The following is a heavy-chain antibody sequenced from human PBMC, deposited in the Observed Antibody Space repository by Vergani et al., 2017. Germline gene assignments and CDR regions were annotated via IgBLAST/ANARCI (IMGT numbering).Heavy chain of an antibody. V-gene: IGHV4-59*01. CDR2: IYYSGST. CDR3: ARFAAAAGPYYMDV. CDR1: GGSISSYY. D-gene: IGHD6-13*01. J-gene: IGHJ6*03. Sequence: QVQLQESGPGLVKPSETLSITCTVSGGSISSYYWSWIRQPPGKGLEWIGYIYYSGSTNYNPSLKSRVTISVDTSKNQFSLKLSSVTAADTAVYYCARFAAAAGPYYMDVWGKGTTVTVSS.